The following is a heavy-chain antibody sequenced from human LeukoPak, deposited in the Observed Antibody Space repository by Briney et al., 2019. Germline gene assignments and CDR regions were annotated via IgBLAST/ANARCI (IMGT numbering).Heavy chain of an antibody. V-gene: IGHV4-34*01. D-gene: IGHD6-13*01. J-gene: IGHJ6*02. CDR3: ARSAAAGLYYYYGMDV. Sequence: SETLSLTCAVYGGSFSGYYWSWIRQPPGKGLESIGEINHSGSTNYNPSLKSRVTISVDTSKNQFSLKLSSVTAADTAVYYCARSAAAGLYYYYGMDVWGQGTTVTVSS. CDR2: INHSGST. CDR1: GGSFSGYY.